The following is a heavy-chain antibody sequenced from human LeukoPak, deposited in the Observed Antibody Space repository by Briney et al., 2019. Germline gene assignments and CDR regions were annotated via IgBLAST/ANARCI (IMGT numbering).Heavy chain of an antibody. CDR1: GCTFTSCG. D-gene: IGHD1-1*01. J-gene: IGHJ4*02. V-gene: IGHV1-18*01. Sequence: GASVKVSCKASGCTFTSCGINWVRQAPGQGLEWMGWINTNNVNRNYAQKLQGRVTMTTDTSTNTAYMELMSLTSDDTAVYYCARAGQLDYWGQGTLVTVSS. CDR2: INTNNVNR. CDR3: ARAGQLDY.